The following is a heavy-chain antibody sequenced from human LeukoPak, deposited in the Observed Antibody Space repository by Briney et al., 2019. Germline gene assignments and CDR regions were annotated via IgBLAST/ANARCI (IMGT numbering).Heavy chain of an antibody. J-gene: IGHJ4*02. CDR3: ARDHWYDILSFDY. Sequence: SQTLSLTCAISGDSVSSKTATWNWLRQSPSRGLEWLGRTYFRSKWYYDYAMSVKGRVSISPDTSKNHFSLHLDSVTPEDTAVYYCARDHWYDILSFDYWGQGTVVTVSS. V-gene: IGHV6-1*01. D-gene: IGHD1-14*01. CDR2: TYFRSKWYY. CDR1: GDSVSSKTAT.